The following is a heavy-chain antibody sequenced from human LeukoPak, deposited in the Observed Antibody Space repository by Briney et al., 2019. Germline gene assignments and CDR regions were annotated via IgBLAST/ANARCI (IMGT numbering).Heavy chain of an antibody. CDR1: GFTVSSNY. CDR2: MYSGGST. CDR3: AKTDSGYPSGVDY. V-gene: IGHV3-66*01. D-gene: IGHD5-12*01. J-gene: IGHJ4*02. Sequence: GGSLRLSCAASGFTVSSNYMSWVRQAPGKGLEWVSVMYSGGSTYYADSVKGRFTISRDNSKNTLYLQMNSLRAEDTAVYYCAKTDSGYPSGVDYWGQGTLVTVSS.